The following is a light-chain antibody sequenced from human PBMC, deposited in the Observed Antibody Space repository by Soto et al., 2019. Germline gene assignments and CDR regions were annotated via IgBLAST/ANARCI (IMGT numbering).Light chain of an antibody. Sequence: EIVLTQSPGTLSLSPGERATLSCRASQSVNSNYLAWYQQKPGQAPRLLIYGASSRATGIPDRFSGSGSGTDFTLTISRLEPDDFAVYYCQQYNSWPRTFGQGTKVDIK. CDR3: QQYNSWPRT. V-gene: IGKV3-20*01. CDR1: QSVNSNY. CDR2: GAS. J-gene: IGKJ1*01.